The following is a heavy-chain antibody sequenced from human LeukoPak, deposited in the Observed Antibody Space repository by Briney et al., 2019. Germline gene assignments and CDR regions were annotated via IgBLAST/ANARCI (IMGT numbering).Heavy chain of an antibody. V-gene: IGHV3-7*01. Sequence: GGSLRLSCAASRFTFSSYWMSWVRQAPGKGLEWVANIKQDGSEKYYVDSVKGRFTISRNNAKNSLYLQMNSLRAEDTAVYYCAREQIAVDGTLDYWGQGTLVTVSS. CDR3: AREQIAVDGTLDY. J-gene: IGHJ4*02. CDR1: RFTFSSYW. D-gene: IGHD6-19*01. CDR2: IKQDGSEK.